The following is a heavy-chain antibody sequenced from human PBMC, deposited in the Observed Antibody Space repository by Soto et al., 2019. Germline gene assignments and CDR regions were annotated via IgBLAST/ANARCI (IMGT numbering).Heavy chain of an antibody. CDR3: ARELLDHASYVYYYGMDV. CDR2: ISYDGSNK. J-gene: IGHJ6*02. Sequence: GGSLRLSCAASGFTFSSYAMHWVRQAPGKWLEWVAVISYDGSNKYYADSVKGRFTISRDNSKNTLYLQMNSLRAEDTAVYYCARELLDHASYVYYYGMDVWGQGTTVTVSS. V-gene: IGHV3-30-3*01. D-gene: IGHD3-10*01. CDR1: GFTFSSYA.